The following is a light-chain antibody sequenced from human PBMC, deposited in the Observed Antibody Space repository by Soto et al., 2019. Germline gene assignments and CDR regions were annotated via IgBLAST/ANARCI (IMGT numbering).Light chain of an antibody. J-gene: IGLJ1*01. CDR2: EDK. V-gene: IGLV6-57*04. Sequence: NFMLTQPHSVSESPGKTVTISCTRSSGSIATNYVQWYQQRPGSAPTTVIYEDKLRPSGVPDRFSGSIDSSSNSASLTISGLKTEDEAYYYCQSYHSGNYAFGTGTKVTVL. CDR1: SGSIATNY. CDR3: QSYHSGNYA.